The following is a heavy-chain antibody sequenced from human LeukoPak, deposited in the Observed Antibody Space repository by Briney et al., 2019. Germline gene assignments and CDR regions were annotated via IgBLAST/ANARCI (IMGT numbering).Heavy chain of an antibody. CDR3: ARELKWATVTTIIGNWFDP. CDR2: ISYDGSNK. V-gene: IGHV3-30*04. J-gene: IGHJ5*02. Sequence: PGGSLRLSCAASGFTFSSYAMHWVRQAPGKGLEWVAVISYDGSNKYYADSVKGRFTISRDNSKNTLYLQMNSLRAEDTAVYYCARELKWATVTTIIGNWFDPWGQGTLVTVSS. CDR1: GFTFSSYA. D-gene: IGHD4-17*01.